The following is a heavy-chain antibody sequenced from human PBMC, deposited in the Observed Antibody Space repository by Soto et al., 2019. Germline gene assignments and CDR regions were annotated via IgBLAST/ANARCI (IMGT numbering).Heavy chain of an antibody. CDR2: IIPIFGTA. CDR1: GGTFSSYA. Sequence: GASVKVSCKASGGTFSSYAISWVRQAPGQGLEWMGGIIPIFGTANYAQKFQGRVTITADKSTSTAYMELSSLRSEDTAVYYCASPDLSYYDSKSPPYYFDYWRQGTLVTVSS. D-gene: IGHD3-22*01. V-gene: IGHV1-69*06. J-gene: IGHJ4*02. CDR3: ASPDLSYYDSKSPPYYFDY.